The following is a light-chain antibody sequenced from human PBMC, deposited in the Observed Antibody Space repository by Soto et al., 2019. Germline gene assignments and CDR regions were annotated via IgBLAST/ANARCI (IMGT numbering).Light chain of an antibody. CDR2: LNSDGSH. V-gene: IGLV4-69*01. J-gene: IGLJ3*02. Sequence: QPVLTQSPSASASLGASVKLTCTLSCGHSSYAIAWHQQQPEKGPRYLMKLNSDGSHSKGDGIPDRFSGSSSGAERYLTLSSLQSEDEADYYCQTWGTGIQVFGGGTKLTVL. CDR3: QTWGTGIQV. CDR1: CGHSSYA.